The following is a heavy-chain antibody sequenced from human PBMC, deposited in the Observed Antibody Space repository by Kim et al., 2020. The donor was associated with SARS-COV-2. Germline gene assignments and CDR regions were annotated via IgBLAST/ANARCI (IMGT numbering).Heavy chain of an antibody. CDR2: IYSGGST. CDR3: ARVFWSAATGWYFDL. CDR1: GFTVSSNY. Sequence: GGSLRLSCAASGFTVSSNYMSWVRQAPGKGLEWVSVIYSGGSTYYADSVKGRFTISRHNSKNTLYLQMNSLRAEDTAVYYCARVFWSAATGWYFDLWGRGTLVTVSS. J-gene: IGHJ2*01. D-gene: IGHD2-8*02. V-gene: IGHV3-53*04.